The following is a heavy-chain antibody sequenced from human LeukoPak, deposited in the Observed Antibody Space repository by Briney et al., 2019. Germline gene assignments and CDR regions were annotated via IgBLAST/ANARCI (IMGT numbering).Heavy chain of an antibody. V-gene: IGHV3-21*01. CDR1: GFTFSSYS. J-gene: IGHJ6*03. CDR3: ARSGMSHYYYYMDV. CDR2: ISSSSSYI. Sequence: GGSLRLSCAASGFTFSSYSMNWVRQAPGKGLEWASSISSSSSYIYYADSVKGRFTISRDNAKNSLYLQMNSLRAEDTAVYYCARSGMSHYYYYMDVWGKGTTVTVSS. D-gene: IGHD1-14*01.